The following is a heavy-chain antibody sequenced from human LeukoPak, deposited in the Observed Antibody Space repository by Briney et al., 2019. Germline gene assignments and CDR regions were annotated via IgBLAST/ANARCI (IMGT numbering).Heavy chain of an antibody. CDR3: ARRGPRYYDSSGYYYEWYFDY. D-gene: IGHD3-22*01. J-gene: IGHJ4*02. V-gene: IGHV5-51*01. CDR1: GYSFTSYW. CDR2: LYPGDSDT. Sequence: GESLKISCKGSGYSFTSYWIGWVRQMPGKGLEFMGILYPGDSDTRYSPSFQGQVTISADKSISTAYLQWSSLKASDTAMYYCARRGPRYYDSSGYYYEWYFDYWGQGTLVTVSS.